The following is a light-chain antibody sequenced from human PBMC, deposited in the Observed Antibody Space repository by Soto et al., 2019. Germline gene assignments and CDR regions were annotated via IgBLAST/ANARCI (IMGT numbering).Light chain of an antibody. Sequence: DDRLTQSPFTLSASVGDRVTISCRASQDIGDWLAWYQQKPGKAPKLLIHRVSRLQSGVPVRFSGSGSETEFTLTINGLQPDDFATYYCQRYNSHLFFFGPGTKVQSK. J-gene: IGKJ3*01. CDR3: QRYNSHLFF. CDR1: QDIGDW. V-gene: IGKV1-5*03. CDR2: RVS.